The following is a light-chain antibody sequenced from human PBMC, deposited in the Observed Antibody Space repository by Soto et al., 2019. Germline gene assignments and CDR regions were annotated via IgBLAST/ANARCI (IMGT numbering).Light chain of an antibody. J-gene: IGLJ2*01. CDR1: SIDVGGYNY. Sequence: QSALTQPPSASGSPGQSVTISCTRSSIDVGGYNYVSWYQQHPGKVPKLMIYEVSKRPSGVPDRFSGSKSGNTASLTVSGLQAEDEADYYCSSYAGTNTVIFGGGTKLTVL. V-gene: IGLV2-8*01. CDR3: SSYAGTNTVI. CDR2: EVS.